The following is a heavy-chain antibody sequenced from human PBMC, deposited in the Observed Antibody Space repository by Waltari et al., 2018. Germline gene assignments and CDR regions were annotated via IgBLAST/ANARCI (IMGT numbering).Heavy chain of an antibody. CDR2: ISGDGSSI. D-gene: IGHD3-10*01. V-gene: IGHV3-74*01. Sequence: EVQLVESGGGLVQPGGSLRLSCAASGFTFSSYWLHCVRQAPGKGLVWVSRISGDGSSISYADSVKGRFAISRDNAKNTLYLQMNSLRAEDTAVFYCAREGRGYNWFDPWGQGTLVTVSS. CDR1: GFTFSSYW. J-gene: IGHJ5*02. CDR3: AREGRGYNWFDP.